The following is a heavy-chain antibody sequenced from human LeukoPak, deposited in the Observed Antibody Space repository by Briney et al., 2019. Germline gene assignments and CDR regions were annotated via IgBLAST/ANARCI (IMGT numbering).Heavy chain of an antibody. Sequence: PSETLSLTCAVYGGSFSGYYWSWIRQPPGKGLEWIGEINHSGSTNYNPSLKNRVTISLDTSKNQFSLKLNFVTAADTAVFYCARVSAVEKGFDYWGQGTLVTVSS. CDR3: ARVSAVEKGFDY. J-gene: IGHJ4*02. V-gene: IGHV4-34*01. D-gene: IGHD5/OR15-5a*01. CDR1: GGSFSGYY. CDR2: INHSGST.